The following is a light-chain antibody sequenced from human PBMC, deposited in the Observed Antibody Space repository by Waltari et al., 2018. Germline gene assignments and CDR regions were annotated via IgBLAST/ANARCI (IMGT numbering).Light chain of an antibody. CDR2: STT. Sequence: QSVLTPPPSASGTPGPRVSIPCSGSRSPIRFYPVNWFQQLPGTAPKLLLYSTTQRPSGVPDRFSGSKSGTSATLAISGLQSEDEADYYCAAWDDSLNGYVFGTGTKVTVL. CDR1: RSPIRFYP. CDR3: AAWDDSLNGYV. J-gene: IGLJ1*01. V-gene: IGLV1-44*01.